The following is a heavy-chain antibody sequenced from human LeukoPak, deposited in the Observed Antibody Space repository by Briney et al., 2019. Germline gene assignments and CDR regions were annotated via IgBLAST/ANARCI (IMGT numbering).Heavy chain of an antibody. J-gene: IGHJ4*02. CDR3: ARQGRISGVVFPFFDY. D-gene: IGHD3-3*02. Sequence: SETLSLTCTVSGGSISSSSYYWGWIRQPPGKGLEWIGSIYYSGSSYYNPFLKSRVTISVDTSKNQFSLKLSSVTAADTALFYCARQGRISGVVFPFFDYWGQGTLVTASS. V-gene: IGHV4-39*01. CDR1: GGSISSSSYY. CDR2: IYYSGSS.